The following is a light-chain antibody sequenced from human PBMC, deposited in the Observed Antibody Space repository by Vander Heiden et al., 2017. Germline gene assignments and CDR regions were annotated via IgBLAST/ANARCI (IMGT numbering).Light chain of an antibody. Sequence: QSVLTQPPSASGPPGQRVTISCSGSSSNIGSNTVNWYQQLPGTAPKLLLDNNNQRPSGVPDRFSGSKSGTSASLAISGLQSEDEADYYCAAWDDSLNVVVFGGGTKLTVL. CDR1: SSNIGSNT. CDR2: NNN. J-gene: IGLJ2*01. V-gene: IGLV1-44*01. CDR3: AAWDDSLNVVV.